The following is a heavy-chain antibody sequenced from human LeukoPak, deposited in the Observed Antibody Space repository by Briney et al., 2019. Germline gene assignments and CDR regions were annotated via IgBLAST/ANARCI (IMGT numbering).Heavy chain of an antibody. CDR3: ARVADKWSHYFDY. CDR2: MYPSGST. J-gene: IGHJ4*02. Sequence: SGTLSLTCAVSGGSIRSNNWWSWVRQAPGQGLQWIGEMYPSGSTNYNPSLKSRITISIDKSKNQFSLNLSSVTAADTAVYYCARVADKWSHYFDYWGQGTLVTVSS. D-gene: IGHD2-8*01. CDR1: GGSIRSNNW. V-gene: IGHV4-4*02.